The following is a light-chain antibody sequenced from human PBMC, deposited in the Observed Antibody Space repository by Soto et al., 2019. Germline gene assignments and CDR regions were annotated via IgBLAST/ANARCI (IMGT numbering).Light chain of an antibody. Sequence: EIVMTQSPATLSVSPGERATLSCRASQSVSGNLAWYQQKPGQAPRLLIYAASTRATGIPARFSGSGSGTEFTLTISSLQSEDFAFYYCQQYNNWPPITVGPGTKVDIK. J-gene: IGKJ3*01. CDR1: QSVSGN. CDR2: AAS. V-gene: IGKV3-15*01. CDR3: QQYNNWPPIT.